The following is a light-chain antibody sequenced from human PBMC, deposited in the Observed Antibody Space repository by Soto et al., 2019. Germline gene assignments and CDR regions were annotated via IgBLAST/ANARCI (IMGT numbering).Light chain of an antibody. CDR1: SSDVGGYDH. CDR2: EVT. V-gene: IGLV2-8*01. Sequence: QSALTQPPSASGSPGQSVTIPCTGTSSDVGGYDHVSWYQQHPGKAPKLMIYEVTKRPAGVPDRFSGSKSGNTASLTVSGLQAEDEADYYCGSYTSGSTVVFGGGTKLTVL. J-gene: IGLJ2*01. CDR3: GSYTSGSTVV.